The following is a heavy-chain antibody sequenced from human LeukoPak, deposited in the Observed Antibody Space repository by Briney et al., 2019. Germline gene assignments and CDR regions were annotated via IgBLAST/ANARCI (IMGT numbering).Heavy chain of an antibody. CDR3: ARVAIYLYYYGMDV. D-gene: IGHD5/OR15-5a*01. Sequence: PSETLSLTCAVSGGSISSGGYSWSWIGQPPGKGLEWIGYIYHSGSTYYNPSLKSRVTISVDRSKNQFSLKLSSVTAADTAVYYCARVAIYLYYYGMDVWGQGTTVTVSS. CDR1: GGSISSGGYS. V-gene: IGHV4-30-2*01. J-gene: IGHJ6*02. CDR2: IYHSGST.